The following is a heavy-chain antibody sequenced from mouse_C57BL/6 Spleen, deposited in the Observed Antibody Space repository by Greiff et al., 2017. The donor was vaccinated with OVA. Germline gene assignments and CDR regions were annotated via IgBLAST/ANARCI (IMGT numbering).Heavy chain of an antibody. CDR3: ARDGDYDEYYFDY. CDR1: GYTFTDYN. Sequence: EVQLQQSGPELVKPGASVKMSCKASGYTFTDYNMHWVKQSHGKSLEWIGYINPNNGGTSYNQKFKGKATLTVNKSSSTAYMELRSLTSEDSAVYYCARDGDYDEYYFDYWGQGTTLTVSS. V-gene: IGHV1-22*01. D-gene: IGHD2-4*01. CDR2: INPNNGGT. J-gene: IGHJ2*01.